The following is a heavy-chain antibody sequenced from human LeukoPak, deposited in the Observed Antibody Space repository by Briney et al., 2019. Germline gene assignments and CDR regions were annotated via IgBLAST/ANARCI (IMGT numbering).Heavy chain of an antibody. CDR2: ISYDGSNK. Sequence: GRSLRLSCAASGFTFSSYAMHWVRQAPGKGLEWVAVISYDGSNKYYADSVKGRFTISRDNSKNTLYLQMNSLRAEDTAVYYCARGRYYDSSDALDYWGQGTLVTVSS. D-gene: IGHD3-22*01. CDR1: GFTFSSYA. J-gene: IGHJ4*02. CDR3: ARGRYYDSSDALDY. V-gene: IGHV3-30*04.